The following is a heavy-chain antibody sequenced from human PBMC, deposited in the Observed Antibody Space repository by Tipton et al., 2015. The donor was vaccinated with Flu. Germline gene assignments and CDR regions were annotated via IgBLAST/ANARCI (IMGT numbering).Heavy chain of an antibody. V-gene: IGHV3-11*01. Sequence: CAASGFTFSDYYMSWIRQAPGKGLEWVSYISSSGSTIYYADSVKGRFTISRDNAKNSLYLQMNSLRAEDTAVYYCARSPYYDFWSGYHLYYYYYGMDVWGQGTTVTVSS. J-gene: IGHJ6*02. CDR1: GFTFSDYY. CDR3: ARSPYYDFWSGYHLYYYYYGMDV. CDR2: ISSSGSTI. D-gene: IGHD3-3*01.